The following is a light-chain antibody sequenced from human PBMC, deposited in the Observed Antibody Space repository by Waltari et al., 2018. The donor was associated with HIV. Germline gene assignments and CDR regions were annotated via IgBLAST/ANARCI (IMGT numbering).Light chain of an antibody. V-gene: IGLV2-14*01. Sequence: QSALTQPASVSASPGQSITISCTGSSADLGDFYNHVSWYQHHPGKAPQLILYDVSPRPSEISSRFTGSKSGNTASLTISAVRPEDEADYYCTSYTRSNTWLFGGGTTLTVL. CDR1: SADLGDFYNH. CDR3: TSYTRSNTWL. CDR2: DVS. J-gene: IGLJ3*02.